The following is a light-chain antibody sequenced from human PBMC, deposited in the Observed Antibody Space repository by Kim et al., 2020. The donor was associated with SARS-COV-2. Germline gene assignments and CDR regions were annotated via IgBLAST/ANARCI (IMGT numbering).Light chain of an antibody. Sequence: SLSPGERATLSCRASQSVSTYLAWYQQKPGQAPRLLIYDVSNRVTGIPARFSGSGSGTDFTLTISSLAPEDFAIYYCQQRSSWPTFGQGTKVEI. J-gene: IGKJ2*01. CDR2: DVS. CDR1: QSVSTY. V-gene: IGKV3-11*01. CDR3: QQRSSWPT.